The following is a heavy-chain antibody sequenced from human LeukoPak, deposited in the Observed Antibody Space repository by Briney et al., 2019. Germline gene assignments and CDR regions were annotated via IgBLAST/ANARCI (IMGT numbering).Heavy chain of an antibody. D-gene: IGHD1-26*01. CDR2: ISGSGGST. V-gene: IGHV3-23*01. CDR3: AKGRGWEASYYYYYMDV. J-gene: IGHJ6*03. CDR1: GFTFSSYA. Sequence: GGSLRLSCAASGFTFSSYAMSWVRQAPGKGLEWVSAISGSGGSTYYADSVKGRFTISRDNSKNTLYLQMNSLRAEDTAVYYCAKGRGWEASYYYYYMDVWGKGTTVTISS.